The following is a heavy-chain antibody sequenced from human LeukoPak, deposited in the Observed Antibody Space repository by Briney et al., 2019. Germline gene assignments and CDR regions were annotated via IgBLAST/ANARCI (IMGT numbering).Heavy chain of an antibody. CDR3: ARETGIAAAGTLQRFDP. CDR1: GHTFTGYY. D-gene: IGHD6-13*01. J-gene: IGHJ5*02. Sequence: GASVKVSCKASGHTFTGYYMHWVRQAPGHGLEWMGWINPNSGGANYAQKLQGRVTMTTDTSTSTAYMELRSLRSDDTAVYYCARETGIAAAGTLQRFDPWGQGTLVTVSS. CDR2: INPNSGGA. V-gene: IGHV1-2*02.